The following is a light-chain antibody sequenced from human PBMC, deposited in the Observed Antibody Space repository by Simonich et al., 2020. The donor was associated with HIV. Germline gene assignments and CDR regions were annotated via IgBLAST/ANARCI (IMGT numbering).Light chain of an antibody. J-gene: IGLJ3*02. CDR3: CSYAGSTTWV. CDR1: SSTVGGYDY. CDR2: NAN. Sequence: QSALTQPASVSGFPGQTIIISCTGTSSTVGGYDYFSLYQKHPGKVPKLMIYNANERPSGVSNRFSGSKSGNTASLTISGLQAEDEADYYCCSYAGSTTWVFGGGTKLTVL. V-gene: IGLV2-23*01.